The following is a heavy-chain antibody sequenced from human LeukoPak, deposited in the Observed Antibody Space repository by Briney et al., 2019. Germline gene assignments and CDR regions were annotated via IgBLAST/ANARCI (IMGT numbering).Heavy chain of an antibody. CDR1: GSSISSYY. Sequence: TSETLSLTCTVSGSSISSYYWSWIRQPAGKGLEWIGRIYTSGSTNYNPSLKSRVTISVDTSKNQFSLKLSSVTAADTAVYYCARDLTSGYSLNDAFDIWGQGTMVTVSS. CDR2: IYTSGST. CDR3: ARDLTSGYSLNDAFDI. V-gene: IGHV4-4*07. D-gene: IGHD3-22*01. J-gene: IGHJ3*02.